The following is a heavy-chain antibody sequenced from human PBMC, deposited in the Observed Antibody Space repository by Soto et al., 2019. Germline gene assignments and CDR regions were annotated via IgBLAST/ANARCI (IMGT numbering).Heavy chain of an antibody. CDR2: IIPIFGTT. CDR1: GGTFSNYA. Sequence: QVQLVQSGAEVKKPGSSVKVSCKASGGTFSNYAISWVRQAPGQGLEWVGGIIPIFGTTNFAQKFQGRVTITADESTTTAYMELGGRRSEDTAVYYCARDGGRDGYFGNWLDPWGQGTLVTVSS. V-gene: IGHV1-69*12. CDR3: ARDGGRDGYFGNWLDP. D-gene: IGHD5-12*01. J-gene: IGHJ5*02.